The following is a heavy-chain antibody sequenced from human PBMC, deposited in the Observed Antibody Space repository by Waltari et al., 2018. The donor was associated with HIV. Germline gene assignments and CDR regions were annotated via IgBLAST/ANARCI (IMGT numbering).Heavy chain of an antibody. CDR2: TSSRGSRK. Sequence: GGSLRLSCAASGFTFINYEMIWVRQAPGKGLEWIAYTSSRGSRKYYAESVKGRFTISKDIAKDSVFLQMNSLRAEDTALYYCARGRIDTIMGASLDYWGQGTLVTVSS. CDR1: GFTFINYE. V-gene: IGHV3-48*03. CDR3: ARGRIDTIMGASLDY. D-gene: IGHD3-16*01. J-gene: IGHJ4*02.